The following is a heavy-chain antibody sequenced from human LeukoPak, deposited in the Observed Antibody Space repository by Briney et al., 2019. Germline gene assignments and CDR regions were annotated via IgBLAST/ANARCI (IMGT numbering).Heavy chain of an antibody. V-gene: IGHV4-59*01. D-gene: IGHD3-10*01. Sequence: SETLSLTCTVSGDSINNYYWSWIRQPPGKGLEWIGYNSGTTSYNPSLKSRVSISVDTSKKQFSLKLSSVTAADTAVHYCARERTMVRGMSWFDPWGQGTRVTVSS. CDR2: NSGTT. CDR1: GDSINNYY. CDR3: ARERTMVRGMSWFDP. J-gene: IGHJ5*02.